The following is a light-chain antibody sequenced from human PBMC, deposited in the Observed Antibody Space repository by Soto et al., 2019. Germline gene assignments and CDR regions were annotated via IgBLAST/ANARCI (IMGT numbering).Light chain of an antibody. CDR3: QHYRRNTWS. CDR1: QSVGTW. J-gene: IGKJ1*01. Sequence: DIQMTQSPSTLSASVGGRVTITCRASQSVGTWVAWYQQKPGKAPKLLIYGASNLESGVPSRFSGSRSGTEFTLTITTLQPDDFATYFCQHYRRNTWSFDPGTKV. CDR2: GAS. V-gene: IGKV1-5*01.